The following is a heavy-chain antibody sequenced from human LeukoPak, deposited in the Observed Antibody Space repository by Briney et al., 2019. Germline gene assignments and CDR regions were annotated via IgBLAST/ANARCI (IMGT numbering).Heavy chain of an antibody. D-gene: IGHD2-2*01. CDR1: GFTFDDYA. CDR3: AKVRAYQLLTDAFDI. V-gene: IGHV3-9*01. CDR2: ISWNSGSI. J-gene: IGHJ3*02. Sequence: PGGSLRLSCAASGFTFDDYAMHWVRQAPGKGLEWVSGISWNSGSIGYADSVKGRFTISRDNAKNSLYLQMNSLRAEDTALYYCAKVRAYQLLTDAFDIWGQGTMVTVSS.